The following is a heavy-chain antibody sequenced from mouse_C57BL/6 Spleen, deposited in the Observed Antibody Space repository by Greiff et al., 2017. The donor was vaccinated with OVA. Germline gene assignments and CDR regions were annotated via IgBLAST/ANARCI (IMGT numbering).Heavy chain of an antibody. Sequence: VQLQQSGAELVKPGASVKLSCKASGYTFTSYWMQWVKQRPGQGLEWIGEIDPSDSYTNYNQKFKGKATLTVDTASSTAYMQRSSLTSEDSAVDYCARPLTGTDFDVWGTGTTVTVSS. CDR2: IDPSDSYT. V-gene: IGHV1-50*01. CDR1: GYTFTSYW. CDR3: ARPLTGTDFDV. J-gene: IGHJ1*03. D-gene: IGHD4-1*01.